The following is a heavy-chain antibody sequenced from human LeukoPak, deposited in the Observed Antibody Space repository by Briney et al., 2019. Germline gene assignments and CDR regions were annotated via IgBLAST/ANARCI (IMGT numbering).Heavy chain of an antibody. CDR2: MNPNCGNR. V-gene: IGHV1-8*01. D-gene: IGHD6-13*01. J-gene: IGHJ4*02. CDR1: AYTFTSYD. CDR3: ARASTSSYTGDRYYFDY. Sequence: ASVKVSCKACAYTFTSYDINWVRPATGQGLEWMGWMNPNCGNRGYAQKFQGRVTMTSNTSISTAYMELSSLRSEDTAVYYCARASTSSYTGDRYYFDYWGRGPRVTVSS.